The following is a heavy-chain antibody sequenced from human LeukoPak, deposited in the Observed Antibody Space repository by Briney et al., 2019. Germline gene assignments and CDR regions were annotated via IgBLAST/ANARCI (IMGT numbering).Heavy chain of an antibody. D-gene: IGHD3-22*01. CDR3: ARASYYDSSGYYSRYYFDY. Sequence: GASVKVTCKASGYIFTNYGISWVRQAPGQGLEWMGWISAYNVITNYAQKLQGRVTMTTDTSTSTAYMELRSLRSDDRAVYYCARASYYDSSGYYSRYYFDYWGQGTLVTVSS. CDR1: GYIFTNYG. J-gene: IGHJ4*02. V-gene: IGHV1-18*01. CDR2: ISAYNVIT.